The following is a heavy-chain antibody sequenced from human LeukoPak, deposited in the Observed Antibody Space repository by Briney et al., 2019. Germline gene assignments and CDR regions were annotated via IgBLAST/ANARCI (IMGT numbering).Heavy chain of an antibody. D-gene: IGHD6-13*01. CDR2: ISYDGSNK. V-gene: IGHV3-30*04. CDR3: ASSSRRSAKKVYNWFDP. J-gene: IGHJ5*02. CDR1: GFTFSSYA. Sequence: GRSLRLSCAASGFTFSSYAMHWVRQAPGKGLKWVAVISYDGSNKYYADSVKGRFTISRDNSKNTLYLQMNSLRAEDTAVYYCASSSRRSAKKVYNWFDPWGQGTLVTVSS.